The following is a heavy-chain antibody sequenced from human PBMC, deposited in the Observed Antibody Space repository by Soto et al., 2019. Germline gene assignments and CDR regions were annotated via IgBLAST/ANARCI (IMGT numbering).Heavy chain of an antibody. Sequence: QVQLVESGGGVVQPGRSLRLSCAASGFTFSTYGMHWVRQAPGMGLQWVALIWYDGSKKYYADSVVSRFTISRDDSKNTLYLEMSSLRGDDTAVYYCARATASTDSLFGYYYYYGMDVWGRGTTVTVS. CDR2: IWYDGSKK. V-gene: IGHV3-33*01. CDR3: ARATASTDSLFGYYYYYGMDV. CDR1: GFTFSTYG. D-gene: IGHD3-10*02. J-gene: IGHJ6*02.